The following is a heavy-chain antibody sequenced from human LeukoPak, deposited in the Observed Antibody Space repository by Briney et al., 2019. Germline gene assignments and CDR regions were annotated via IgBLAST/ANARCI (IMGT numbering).Heavy chain of an antibody. Sequence: PSETLSLTCTVSGGSIINYSWSWIRRPPGKGLEWIGYIYSSGSTNYNPSLKSRVTISVDTSKNQFSLKLSSVTAADTAVYYCARDRGYYGSASYYPAAYFDYWGQGTLVTVSS. D-gene: IGHD3-10*01. CDR3: ARDRGYYGSASYYPAAYFDY. CDR1: GGSIINYS. V-gene: IGHV4-59*01. CDR2: IYSSGST. J-gene: IGHJ4*02.